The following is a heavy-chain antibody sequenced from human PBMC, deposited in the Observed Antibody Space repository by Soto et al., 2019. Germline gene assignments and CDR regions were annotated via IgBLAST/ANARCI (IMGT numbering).Heavy chain of an antibody. D-gene: IGHD3-3*01. J-gene: IGHJ4*02. CDR2: INPNSGDT. Sequence: ASVKVSCKASGYTFSGYYMHWVRQAPGQGFEWMGWINPNSGDTKYAQKFQGRVTMTRHTSISTAYMELSRLRSDDTAVYYCARDSVLRFVEWLFNYWGQGTLVTVSS. CDR3: ARDSVLRFVEWLFNY. CDR1: GYTFSGYY. V-gene: IGHV1-2*02.